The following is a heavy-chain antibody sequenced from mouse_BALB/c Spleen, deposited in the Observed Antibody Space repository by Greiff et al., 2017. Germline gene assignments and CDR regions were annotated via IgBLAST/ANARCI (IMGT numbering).Heavy chain of an antibody. CDR2: ISSGGST. CDR1: GFTFSSYA. V-gene: IGHV5-6-5*01. J-gene: IGHJ2*01. CDR3: AREDGNYAYFDY. D-gene: IGHD2-1*01. Sequence: EVKLVESGGGLVKPGGSLKLSCAASGFTFSSYAMSWVRPTPEKRLEWVASISSGGSTYYPDSVKGRFTISRDNARNILYLQMSSLRSEDTAMYYCAREDGNYAYFDYWGQGTTLTVSS.